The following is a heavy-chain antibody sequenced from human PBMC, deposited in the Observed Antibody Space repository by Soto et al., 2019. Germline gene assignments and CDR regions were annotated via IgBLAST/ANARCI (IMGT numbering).Heavy chain of an antibody. D-gene: IGHD6-13*01. J-gene: IGHJ6*02. CDR1: GGSFSGYY. V-gene: IGHV4-34*01. Sequence: PSETLSLTCAVYGGSFSGYYWTWIRQPPGTGLEWIGEINHSGSTNYNPSLKSRVTISVDTSKNQFSLKLSSVTAADKAVYYCARGGVGQQLVPWDYYYYYGMDVWGQGTTVTVSS. CDR3: ARGGVGQQLVPWDYYYYYGMDV. CDR2: INHSGST.